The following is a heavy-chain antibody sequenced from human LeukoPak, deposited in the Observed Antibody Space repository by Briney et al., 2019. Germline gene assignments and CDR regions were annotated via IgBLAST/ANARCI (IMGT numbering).Heavy chain of an antibody. CDR1: GGSISSYH. D-gene: IGHD3-22*01. Sequence: SETLSLTCTVSGGSISSYHWSWIRQPPGKGLEWVGYIYYSGSTNYNPSLKSRVTISVDTSKNQFSLKLSSVTAADTAVYYCARDGSSGYPWYVALWGRGTLVTVSS. CDR3: ARDGSSGYPWYVAL. CDR2: IYYSGST. J-gene: IGHJ2*01. V-gene: IGHV4-59*01.